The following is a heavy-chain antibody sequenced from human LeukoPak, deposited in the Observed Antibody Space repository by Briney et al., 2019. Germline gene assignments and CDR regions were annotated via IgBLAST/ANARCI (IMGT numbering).Heavy chain of an antibody. J-gene: IGHJ4*02. CDR1: GFTVSKNF. CDR2: IYSGGST. CDR3: AREGTDSSGWYLQYYFDS. Sequence: GGSLRLPCAASGFTVSKNFMSWVRQAPGKGLEWVSVIYSGGSTYYADSVKGRFTISRDSSQNTLYLQMNSLRAEDTAVYYCAREGTDSSGWYLQYYFDSWGQGTLVTVSS. D-gene: IGHD6-19*01. V-gene: IGHV3-53*01.